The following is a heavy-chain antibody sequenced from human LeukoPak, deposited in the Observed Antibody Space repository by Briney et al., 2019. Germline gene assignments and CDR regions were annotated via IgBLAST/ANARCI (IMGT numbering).Heavy chain of an antibody. CDR2: ISSSSSYI. V-gene: IGHV3-21*04. CDR1: GFTFSSYS. J-gene: IGHJ4*02. Sequence: PGGSLRLSCAASGFTFSSYSMNWVRQAPGKRLEWVSSISSSSSYIYYADSVKGRFTISRDNAKNSLYLQMNSLRAEDTAVYYCAKLPRLWFGELFIDYWGQGTLVTVSS. CDR3: AKLPRLWFGELFIDY. D-gene: IGHD3-10*01.